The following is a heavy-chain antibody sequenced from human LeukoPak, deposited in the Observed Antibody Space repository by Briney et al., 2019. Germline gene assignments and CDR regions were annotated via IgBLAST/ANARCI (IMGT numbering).Heavy chain of an antibody. CDR1: GGSFSGYY. CDR2: INHSGST. D-gene: IGHD2-2*01. CDR3: ARVSRNCSSTSCCRDSPFDY. J-gene: IGHJ4*02. Sequence: SETLSLTCAVYGGSFSGYYWSWIRQPPGKGLEWIGEINHSGSTNYNPSLKSRVTISVGTSKNQFSLKLSSVTAADTAVYYCARVSRNCSSTSCCRDSPFDYWGQGTLVTVSS. V-gene: IGHV4-34*01.